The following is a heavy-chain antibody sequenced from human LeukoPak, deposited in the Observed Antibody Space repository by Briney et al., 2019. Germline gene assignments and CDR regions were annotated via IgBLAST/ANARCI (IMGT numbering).Heavy chain of an antibody. CDR1: GGSISSYY. D-gene: IGHD6-25*01. CDR2: IYYSGST. V-gene: IGHV4-59*06. J-gene: IGHJ5*02. CDR3: ARGYTSGLRWFDP. Sequence: SETLSLTCTVSGGSISSYYWNWIRQHPGKGLEWIGYIYYSGSTYYNPSLKSRVTISVDTSKNQFSLKLSSVTAADTAMYYCARGYTSGLRWFDPWGQGTLVTVSS.